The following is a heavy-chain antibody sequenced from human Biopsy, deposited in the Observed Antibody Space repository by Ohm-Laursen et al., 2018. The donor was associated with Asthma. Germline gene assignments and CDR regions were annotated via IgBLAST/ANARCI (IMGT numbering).Heavy chain of an antibody. CDR2: IKHDGSEK. V-gene: IGHV3-7*01. CDR3: ARTFHFWSPYHAEHYQL. J-gene: IGHJ1*01. D-gene: IGHD3-3*02. Sequence: SLRLSCAVSGFTFSNYAMSWVRQAPGKGLEWVANIKHDGSEKNHVDSLKGRFTISRDNAKNSLYLQMNSLRAEDTAVYYCARTFHFWSPYHAEHYQLWGQGTLVTVSS. CDR1: GFTFSNYA.